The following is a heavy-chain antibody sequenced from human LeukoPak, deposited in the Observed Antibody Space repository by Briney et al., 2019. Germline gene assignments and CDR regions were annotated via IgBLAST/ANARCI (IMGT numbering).Heavy chain of an antibody. J-gene: IGHJ4*02. CDR2: IKSKTDGGTT. V-gene: IGHV3-15*01. D-gene: IGHD2-2*01. CDR1: GFSFSGVS. CDR3: TTPDIVVVPAL. Sequence: GGSLRLSCEGSGFSFSGVSMNWVRQAPGKGLEWVGRIKSKTDGGTTDYAAPVKGRFTISRDDSKNTLYLQMNSLKTEDTAVYYCTTPDIVVVPALWGQGTLVTVSS.